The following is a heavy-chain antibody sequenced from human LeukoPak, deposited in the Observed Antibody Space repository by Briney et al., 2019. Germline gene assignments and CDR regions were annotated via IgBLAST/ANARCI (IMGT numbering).Heavy chain of an antibody. V-gene: IGHV3-30*04. Sequence: PGGSLRLSCAASGFTFSSYAMHWVRQAPGKGVEWVAVISYDGSNKYYADSVKGRFTISRDNSKNTLYLQMNSLRAEDTAVYYCARMARYYDILTGYHDYWGQGTLVTVSS. D-gene: IGHD3-9*01. CDR2: ISYDGSNK. CDR3: ARMARYYDILTGYHDY. J-gene: IGHJ4*02. CDR1: GFTFSSYA.